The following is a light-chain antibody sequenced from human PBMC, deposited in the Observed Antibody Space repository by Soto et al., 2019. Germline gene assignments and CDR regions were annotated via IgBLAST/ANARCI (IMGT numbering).Light chain of an antibody. J-gene: IGLJ1*01. CDR3: GADHGTGTNFVYV. CDR2: VGPGGIVG. V-gene: IGLV9-49*03. Sequence: QLVLTQPPSASASLGASVTLTCTLSSDYSFYKVDWYQQRPGKGPRFVMRVGPGGIVGSRGDGIPDRFSVSGSGLNRFLTIKNIQEEDESDYHCGADHGTGTNFVYVFGTGTKVTVL. CDR1: SDYSFYK.